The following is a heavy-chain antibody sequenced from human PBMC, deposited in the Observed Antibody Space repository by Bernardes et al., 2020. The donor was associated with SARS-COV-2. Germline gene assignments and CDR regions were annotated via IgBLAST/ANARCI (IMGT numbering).Heavy chain of an antibody. V-gene: IGHV3-74*01. CDR2: ISGDGSGT. J-gene: IGHJ4*02. CDR1: GFTFNSYY. Sequence: GGSLRLSCAASGFTFNSYYIHWIRQAPEKGLVWVSRISGDGSGTNSADSVKGRFTISRDNSKNTLYLQMNSLRAEDTAVYYCAKETCSGGSCYEKNYWGQGTLVTVSS. CDR3: AKETCSGGSCYEKNY. D-gene: IGHD2-15*01.